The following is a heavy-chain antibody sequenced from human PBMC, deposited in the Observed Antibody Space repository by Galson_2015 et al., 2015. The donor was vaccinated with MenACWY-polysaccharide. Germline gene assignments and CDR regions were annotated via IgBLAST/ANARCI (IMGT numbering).Heavy chain of an antibody. V-gene: IGHV3-30-3*01. J-gene: IGHJ5*02. CDR3: VRDGGGGNGWYWFDL. CDR1: GFTFNIHT. CDR2: ISSDGDGK. Sequence: SLRLSCAAAGFTFNIHTMHWVRQAPGKGLEWVALISSDGDGKYYADSVKGRFTISRDNHKNMVFLEMNSLRAEDTAVYYCVRDGGGGNGWYWFDLWGQGTRVTVSS. D-gene: IGHD6-19*01.